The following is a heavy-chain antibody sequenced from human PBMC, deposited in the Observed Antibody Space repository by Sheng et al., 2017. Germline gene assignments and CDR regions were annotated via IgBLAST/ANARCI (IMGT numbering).Heavy chain of an antibody. CDR3: AKETYYGDFPYFDY. D-gene: IGHD4-17*01. CDR2: ISVRGGTT. V-gene: IGHV3-23*04. J-gene: IGHJ4*02. Sequence: EVQLVESGGGLVQPGGTLRLSCAASGFTFSSYGMSWVRQAPGKGLEWVSGISVRGGTTYYADSVKGRFTISRDNSKNTLYVQMNSLRAEDTAVYYCAKETYYGDFPYFDYWGQGTLVTVSS. CDR1: GFTFSSYG.